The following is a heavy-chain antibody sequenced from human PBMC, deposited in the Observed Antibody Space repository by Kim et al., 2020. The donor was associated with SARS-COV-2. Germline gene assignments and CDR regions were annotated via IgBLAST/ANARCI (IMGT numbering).Heavy chain of an antibody. Sequence: AVKGQFTISRDNAKNSLYLQMNSLRAEDTAVYYCAREGSILSYYYGMDVWGQGTTVTVSS. J-gene: IGHJ6*02. CDR3: AREGSILSYYYGMDV. V-gene: IGHV3-21*01. D-gene: IGHD6-13*01.